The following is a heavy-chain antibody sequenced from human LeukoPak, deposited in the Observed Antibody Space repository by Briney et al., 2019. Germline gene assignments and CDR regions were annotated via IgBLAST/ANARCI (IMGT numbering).Heavy chain of an antibody. V-gene: IGHV3-43*02. CDR1: GFTFDDYA. J-gene: IGHJ3*02. CDR2: ISGDGGST. D-gene: IGHD2-15*01. CDR3: AKDECSGGSCYLGAFDI. Sequence: PGGSLRLSCAASGFTFDDYAMHWVRQAPGKGLEWVSLISGDGGSTYFADSVRGRFTISRDNSKNSLNLQMNSLRTEDTALYYCAKDECSGGSCYLGAFDIWGQGTMVTVSS.